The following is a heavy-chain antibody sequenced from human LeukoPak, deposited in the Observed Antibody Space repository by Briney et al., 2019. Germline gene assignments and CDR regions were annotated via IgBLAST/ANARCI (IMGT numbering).Heavy chain of an antibody. CDR3: AKEPLEELGSGFFDI. Sequence: GGSLRLSCAASGFTFSSYAMSWVRQAPGKGLEWVSAISGGGAGTYYADSVKGRFTISRDDSKNTLYLQMDSLRAEDTAVYYCAKEPLEELGSGFFDIWGQGTRVTVSS. D-gene: IGHD3-10*01. V-gene: IGHV3-23*01. J-gene: IGHJ3*02. CDR2: ISGGGAGT. CDR1: GFTFSSYA.